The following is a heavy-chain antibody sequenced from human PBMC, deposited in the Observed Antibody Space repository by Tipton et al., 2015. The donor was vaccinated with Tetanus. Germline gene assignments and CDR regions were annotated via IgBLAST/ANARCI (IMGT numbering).Heavy chain of an antibody. J-gene: IGHJ5*02. D-gene: IGHD6-13*01. CDR2: IYSSGRA. CDR1: GGSFTSGDFY. CDR3: ARDPGIASAGLWFDP. Sequence: LRLSCAVSGGSFTSGDFYWTWIRQSPGKGLEWIGSIYSSGRAHYSPSLKSRVTISQDTSKNQFSLKLTSVTVADTAVYYCARDPGIASAGLWFDPWGQGTLVTVSS. V-gene: IGHV4-30-4*01.